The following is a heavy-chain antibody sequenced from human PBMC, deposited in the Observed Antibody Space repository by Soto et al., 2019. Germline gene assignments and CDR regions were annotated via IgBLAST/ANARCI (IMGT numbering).Heavy chain of an antibody. CDR1: GGSISSYY. CDR3: ARGLPAYFDTLTGSRAGCFDP. V-gene: IGHV4-59*01. Sequence: SETLSLTCTVSGGSISSYYWSWIRQPPGKGLEWIGYIYYSGSTNYNPSLKSRVTISVDTSKNQFSLKLSSVTAADTAVYYCARGLPAYFDTLTGSRAGCFDPWGQGTPVTVSS. D-gene: IGHD3-9*01. CDR2: IYYSGST. J-gene: IGHJ5*02.